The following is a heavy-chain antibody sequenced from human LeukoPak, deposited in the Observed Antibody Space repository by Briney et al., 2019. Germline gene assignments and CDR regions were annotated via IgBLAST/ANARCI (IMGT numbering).Heavy chain of an antibody. V-gene: IGHV3-48*03. CDR1: GFIFSSFE. CDR2: STSSDNI. J-gene: IGHJ6*02. CDR3: ARDRGSAAAGTWYYAMDV. Sequence: GGSLTLSCAASGFIFSSFEVNWVRQAPGKGLEWVSSSTSSDNIHYADAVKGRFTSSRDNAKNSVYLQMNSLRAEDTAVYYCARDRGSAAAGTWYYAMDVWGQGTTVTVSS. D-gene: IGHD6-13*01.